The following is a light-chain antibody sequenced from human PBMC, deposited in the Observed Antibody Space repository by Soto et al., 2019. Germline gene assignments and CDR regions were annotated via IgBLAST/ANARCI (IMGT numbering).Light chain of an antibody. CDR3: QQYRRSPPIT. V-gene: IGKV3-20*01. Sequence: ERVMTQGASTGAVSPGGRASRACWASQSVSSNYFAWYQQKPGQAPRLLIYGASSRATGIPDRFNGGGSGTDFTLTISRLEPEDLAVYSCQQYRRSPPITFAPGTRLEIK. J-gene: IGKJ5*01. CDR2: GAS. CDR1: QSVSSNY.